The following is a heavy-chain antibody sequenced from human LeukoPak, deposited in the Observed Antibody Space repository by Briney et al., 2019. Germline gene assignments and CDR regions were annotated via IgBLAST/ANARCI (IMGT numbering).Heavy chain of an antibody. D-gene: IGHD3-9*01. CDR1: GYTFTSYG. J-gene: IGHJ4*02. CDR3: ARAQRVLRYFDD. CDR2: ISAYNGNT. Sequence: ASVTVSCKASGYTFTSYGISWVRQAPGQGLEWMGWISAYNGNTNYAQKLQGRVTMTTDTSTSTAYMELRSLRSDDTAVYYCARAQRVLRYFDDWGQGTLVTVSS. V-gene: IGHV1-18*01.